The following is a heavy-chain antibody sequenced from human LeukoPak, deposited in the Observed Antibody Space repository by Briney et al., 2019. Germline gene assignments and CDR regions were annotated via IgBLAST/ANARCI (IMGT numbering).Heavy chain of an antibody. CDR2: IYYSGST. CDR1: GGSISSYY. J-gene: IGHJ4*02. V-gene: IGHV4-59*12. CDR3: ARAPPYIVGAKYDY. Sequence: PSETLSLTCTVSGGSISSYYWSWIRQPPGKGLEWIGYIYYSGSTNYNPSLKRRVTISVDTSKNQFSLKLNSVTAAETAVYYCARAPPYIVGAKYDYWGQGTLVTVSS. D-gene: IGHD1-26*01.